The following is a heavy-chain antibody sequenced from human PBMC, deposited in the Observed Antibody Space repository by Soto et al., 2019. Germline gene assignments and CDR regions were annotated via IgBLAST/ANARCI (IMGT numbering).Heavy chain of an antibody. J-gene: IGHJ4*02. CDR2: INPNSGGT. Sequence: ASVKVSCKASGYTFTGYYMHWVRQAPGQGLEWMGWINPNSGGTNYAQKFQGWVTMTRDTSISTAYMELSRLRSDETAVYYCARGDIVVVPAAIGDEGYYFDYWGQGTLVTVSS. CDR3: ARGDIVVVPAAIGDEGYYFDY. CDR1: GYTFTGYY. V-gene: IGHV1-2*04. D-gene: IGHD2-2*01.